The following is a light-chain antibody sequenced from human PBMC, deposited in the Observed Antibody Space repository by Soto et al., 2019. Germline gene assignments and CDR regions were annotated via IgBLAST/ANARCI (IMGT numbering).Light chain of an antibody. CDR1: SSDVGGYNY. CDR2: EVS. V-gene: IGLV2-14*01. CDR3: SSFTSAYTFV. J-gene: IGLJ1*01. Sequence: QSVLTQPASVSGSPGQSIAISCTGTSSDVGGYNYVSWYQQHPGKAPKLLLSEVSNRPSGVSDRLSGSKSGNTASLTIPGLQTQDEADYYCSSFTSAYTFVFGTGTKVTVL.